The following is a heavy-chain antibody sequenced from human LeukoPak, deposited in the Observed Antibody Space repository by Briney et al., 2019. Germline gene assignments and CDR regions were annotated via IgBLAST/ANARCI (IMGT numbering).Heavy chain of an antibody. CDR3: ARFFYSYLDY. J-gene: IGHJ4*02. V-gene: IGHV4-59*01. CDR2: VYYSGST. CDR1: GGSLSSYY. D-gene: IGHD2-15*01. Sequence: TSETLSLTCTVSGGSLSSYYWSWIRQPPGRGLEWIGYVYYSGSTDYNPSLKSRVTISVDTSQNQFSLHLSSVTAADTAVYYCARFFYSYLDYWGQGTLVTVSS.